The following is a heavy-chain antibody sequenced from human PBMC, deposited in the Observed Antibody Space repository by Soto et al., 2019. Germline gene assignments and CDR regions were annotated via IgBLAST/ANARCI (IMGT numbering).Heavy chain of an antibody. J-gene: IGHJ4*02. Sequence: PSETLSLTCTVSGVSISSYYWSWIRQPPGKGLEWIGYIYYSGSTNYNPSLKSRVTISVDTSKNQFSLKLSSVTAADTAVYYCARAPTYYYDSSGPKFDYWGQGTLVTVS. V-gene: IGHV4-59*08. CDR2: IYYSGST. D-gene: IGHD3-22*01. CDR3: ARAPTYYYDSSGPKFDY. CDR1: GVSISSYY.